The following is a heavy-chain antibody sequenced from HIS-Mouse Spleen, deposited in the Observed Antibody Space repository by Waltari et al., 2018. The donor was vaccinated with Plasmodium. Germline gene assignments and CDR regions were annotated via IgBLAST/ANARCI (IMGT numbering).Heavy chain of an antibody. CDR1: GFSFSRDS. CDR3: ARDRSAAALLGY. V-gene: IGHV3-21*01. Sequence: EVQLVESGGGLVKPGGSLSLSCAASGFSFSRDSMNWGRQAPGKGLEWVSSISSSSSYIYYADSVKGRFTISRDNAKNSLYLQMNSLRAEDTAVYYCARDRSAAALLGYWGQGTLVTVSS. J-gene: IGHJ4*02. D-gene: IGHD6-13*01. CDR2: ISSSSSYI.